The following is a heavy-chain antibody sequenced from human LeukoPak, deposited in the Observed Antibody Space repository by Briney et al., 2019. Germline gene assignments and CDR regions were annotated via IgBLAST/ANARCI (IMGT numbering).Heavy chain of an antibody. CDR1: GFTFSSYA. Sequence: GGSLRISCADSGFTFSSYAMHWVRQALGKGLEWVAVISYDGSNKYYADSVKGRFTISRDNSKNTLYLQMNSLRAEDTAVYYCARGLQVSFGDLDCWGQGTLVTVSS. V-gene: IGHV3-30*04. CDR3: ARGLQVSFGDLDC. CDR2: ISYDGSNK. D-gene: IGHD5-24*01. J-gene: IGHJ4*02.